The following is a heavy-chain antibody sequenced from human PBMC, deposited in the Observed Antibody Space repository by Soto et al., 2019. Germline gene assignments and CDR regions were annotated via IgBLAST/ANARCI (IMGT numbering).Heavy chain of an antibody. CDR1: GFTFSSYG. CDR3: AKDLSELRFLEWLFESNY. CDR2: ISYDGSNK. D-gene: IGHD3-3*01. V-gene: IGHV3-30*18. Sequence: PGGSLRLSCAASGFTFSSYGMHWVRQAPGKGLEWVAVISYDGSNKYYADSVKGRFTISRDNSKNTLYLQMNSLRAEDTAVYYCAKDLSELRFLEWLFESNYWGRGTLVTVSS. J-gene: IGHJ4*02.